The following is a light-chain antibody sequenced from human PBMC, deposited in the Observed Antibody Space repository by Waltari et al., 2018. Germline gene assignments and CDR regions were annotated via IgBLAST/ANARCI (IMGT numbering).Light chain of an antibody. J-gene: IGKJ1*01. CDR3: QHYAHCPWT. V-gene: IGKV3-20*01. CDR1: QTVDHTY. Sequence: ELLLTQSPGTLSLSLGERATLSYRTSQTVDHTYLAWYQQKLGQAPRLLISGISIRATGVPDRFSGSGSGTDFTLTISRLEPEDFAVYFCQHYAHCPWTFGQGTRV. CDR2: GIS.